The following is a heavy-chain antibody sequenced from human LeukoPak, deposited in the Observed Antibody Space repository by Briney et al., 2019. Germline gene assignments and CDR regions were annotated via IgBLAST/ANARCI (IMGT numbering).Heavy chain of an antibody. D-gene: IGHD6-19*01. J-gene: IGHJ5*02. V-gene: IGHV4-34*01. CDR2: INHSGST. CDR1: GGSLSGYY. Sequence: SETLSLTCAVYGGSLSGYYWSWISQPPGKGLEWIGEINHSGSTNYNPSLKSRVTISVDTSKNQFSLKLSSVTAADTAVYYCAREGYSSGWYARRDRGVNWFDPWGQGTLVTVSS. CDR3: AREGYSSGWYARRDRGVNWFDP.